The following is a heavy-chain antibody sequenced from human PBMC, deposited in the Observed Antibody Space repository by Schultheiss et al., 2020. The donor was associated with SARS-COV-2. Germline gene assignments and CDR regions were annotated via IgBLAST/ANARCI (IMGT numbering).Heavy chain of an antibody. Sequence: GSLRLSCTASGFTFGDYAMSWIRQPAGKGLEWIGRIYTSGSTNYNPSLKSGVTISVDTSKNQFSLKLSSVTAADTAVYYCAREGESFDYWGQGTLVTVSS. V-gene: IGHV4-4*07. CDR3: AREGESFDY. CDR1: GFTFGDYA. CDR2: IYTSGST. J-gene: IGHJ4*02.